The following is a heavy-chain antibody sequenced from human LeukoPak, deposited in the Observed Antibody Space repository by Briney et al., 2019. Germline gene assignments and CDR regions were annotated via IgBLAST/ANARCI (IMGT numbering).Heavy chain of an antibody. CDR1: GGSISSGGYY. CDR2: IYYSGST. V-gene: IGHV4-31*03. J-gene: IGHJ5*02. Sequence: PSETLSLTCTVSGGSISSGGYYWSWIRQHPGKGLEWIGYIYYSGSTYYNPSLKSRVTISVDTSKNQFSLKLSSVTAADTAVYYCARAVTVPRVKYNWFDPWGQGTLVTVSS. D-gene: IGHD4-17*01. CDR3: ARAVTVPRVKYNWFDP.